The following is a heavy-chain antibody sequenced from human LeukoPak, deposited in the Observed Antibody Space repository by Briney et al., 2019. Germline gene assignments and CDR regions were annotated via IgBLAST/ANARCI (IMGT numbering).Heavy chain of an antibody. J-gene: IGHJ5*02. Sequence: SETLSLTCTVSGGSISSSTYYWGWIRQPPGRGLEWIGNIYYSGSTYYNPSLKSRVTISVDTSKNQFSLKLSSVTAADTAVYYCARRGYYYDSSGYYNWFDPWGQGTLVTVSS. CDR2: IYYSGST. V-gene: IGHV4-39*01. CDR3: ARRGYYYDSSGYYNWFDP. CDR1: GGSISSSTYY. D-gene: IGHD3-22*01.